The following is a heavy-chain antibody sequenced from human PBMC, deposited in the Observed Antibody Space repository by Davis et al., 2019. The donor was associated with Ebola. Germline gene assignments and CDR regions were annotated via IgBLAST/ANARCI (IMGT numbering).Heavy chain of an antibody. Sequence: PGGSLRLSCTVSGFTFRSYGMHWVRQAPGKGLEWVADISFDDGKTKYYRDSVKGRFTVSRDNSKDTLYLQMNGLRVEDTAIYYCAKDTSNIWFDIWGQGTMVTVSS. CDR2: ISFDDGKTK. CDR3: AKDTSNIWFDI. D-gene: IGHD1-26*01. V-gene: IGHV3-30*18. CDR1: GFTFRSYG. J-gene: IGHJ3*02.